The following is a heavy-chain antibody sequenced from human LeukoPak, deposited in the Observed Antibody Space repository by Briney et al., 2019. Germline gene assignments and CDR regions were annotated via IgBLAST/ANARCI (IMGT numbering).Heavy chain of an antibody. D-gene: IGHD3-16*01. J-gene: IGHJ4*02. CDR2: IYNNGRT. CDR3: ARGSWGGSVAY. Sequence: SETLSLTCTVSGGSFSSYHWTWIRQPPRKGLQWLGYIYNNGRTNYNPSLTTRVTISIDTSKNQFSLNLRSVTAADTAVYYCARGSWGGSVAYWGQGTLVTVSS. CDR1: GGSFSSYH. V-gene: IGHV4-59*01.